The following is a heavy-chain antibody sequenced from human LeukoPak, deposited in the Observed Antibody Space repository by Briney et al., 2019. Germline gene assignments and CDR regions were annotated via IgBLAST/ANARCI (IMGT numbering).Heavy chain of an antibody. D-gene: IGHD1-1*01. CDR1: GGSISPYY. J-gene: IGHJ6*03. CDR2: IYYSGTT. V-gene: IGHV4-59*01. CDR3: ARENGGNSYYMDV. Sequence: PSETLSLTCTVTGGSISPYYWIWIRQSPGKGLEWIGYIYYSGTTKYNPSLKSRVTTSLDMSNTQFSLELSSVTVADTAVYYCARENGGNSYYMDVWGKGTTVTVSS.